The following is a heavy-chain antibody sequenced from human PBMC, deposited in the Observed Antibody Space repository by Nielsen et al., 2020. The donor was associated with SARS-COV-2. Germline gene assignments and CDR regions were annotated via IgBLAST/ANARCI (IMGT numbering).Heavy chain of an antibody. V-gene: IGHV3-64D*08. CDR3: VKARSVAGTNYFDY. D-gene: IGHD6-19*01. Sequence: GGSLRLSCSASGFTFSSYAMHWVRQAPGKGLEYVSAISSNGGSTYYADSVKGRFTISRDNSKNTPYLQMSSLRAEDTAVYYCVKARSVAGTNYFDYWGQGTLVTVSS. J-gene: IGHJ4*02. CDR2: ISSNGGST. CDR1: GFTFSSYA.